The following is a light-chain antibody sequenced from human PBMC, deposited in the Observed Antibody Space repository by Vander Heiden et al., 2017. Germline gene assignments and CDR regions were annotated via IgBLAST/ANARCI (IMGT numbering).Light chain of an antibody. J-gene: IGKJ2*01. Sequence: IVMSQSPLSLPVTPGETSSISCRSSQSLLQSNGYTYLDWYLQKPGQSPHLLIYLVSDRASGVPERFSGSGSGTDFTLKISRVEAEDVGMYYCMQALQSPRTFGQGTKLEIK. V-gene: IGKV2-28*01. CDR2: LVS. CDR1: QSLLQSNGYTY. CDR3: MQALQSPRT.